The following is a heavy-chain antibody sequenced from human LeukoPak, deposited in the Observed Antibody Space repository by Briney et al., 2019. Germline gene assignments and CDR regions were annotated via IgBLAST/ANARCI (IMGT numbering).Heavy chain of an antibody. D-gene: IGHD3-10*01. J-gene: IGHJ4*02. CDR1: GYTFTSYG. Sequence: GASVKVSCKASGYTFTSYGIIWVRQAPGQGLEWMGWISAYNGNTNYAQNLQGRVTMTTGTSTSTAYMEVRSLRSDDTAVYYCASGDPSGAYFDYWGQGTLVTVSS. CDR2: ISAYNGNT. V-gene: IGHV1-18*01. CDR3: ASGDPSGAYFDY.